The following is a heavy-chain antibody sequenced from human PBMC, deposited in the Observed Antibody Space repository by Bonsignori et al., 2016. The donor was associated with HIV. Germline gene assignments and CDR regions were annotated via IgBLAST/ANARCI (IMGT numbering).Heavy chain of an antibody. CDR2: IYHSGST. Sequence: QVEMQESGPGLVKPSETLSLTCGVSGFSITTGYYWGWIRQPPGKGLEWIGNIYHSGSTHYSSSLKSRITISVDTSKNQFSLNLRSVTAADTAVYYCARDAVGATAIDYWGQGNHGHRLL. D-gene: IGHD1-26*01. V-gene: IGHV4-38-2*02. J-gene: IGHJ4*02. CDR3: ARDAVGATAIDY. CDR1: GFSITTGYY.